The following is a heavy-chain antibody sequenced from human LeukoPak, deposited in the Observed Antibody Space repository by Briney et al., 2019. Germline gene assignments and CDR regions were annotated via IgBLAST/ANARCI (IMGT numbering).Heavy chain of an antibody. V-gene: IGHV3-23*01. Sequence: GGSLRLSCAASGFTFSSYAMSWVRQAPGKGLEWVSAISGSGGSTYYADSVKGRFTISRDNSKNTLYLQMNSLRAEDTAVYYCAVDDFWSGYYGTKPTDFDYRGQGTLVTVSS. CDR3: AVDDFWSGYYGTKPTDFDY. CDR2: ISGSGGST. J-gene: IGHJ4*02. D-gene: IGHD3-3*01. CDR1: GFTFSSYA.